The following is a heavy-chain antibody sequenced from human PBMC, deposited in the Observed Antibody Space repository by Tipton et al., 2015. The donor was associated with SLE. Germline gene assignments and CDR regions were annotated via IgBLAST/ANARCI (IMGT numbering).Heavy chain of an antibody. D-gene: IGHD2-15*01. J-gene: IGHJ3*02. V-gene: IGHV4-31*03. CDR1: GVSIRGCGFY. CDR2: IYYRRST. Sequence: TLSLTCSVSGVSIRGCGFYWTYIRQHPGKGLEWIGYIYYRRSTHYNPSLKSRVSISVDTSKNQFSLKVNSVTAAETAVYYCARNGREHGYCSGGYCYFAFDICGQGKTVTVSS. CDR3: ARNGREHGYCSGGYCYFAFDI.